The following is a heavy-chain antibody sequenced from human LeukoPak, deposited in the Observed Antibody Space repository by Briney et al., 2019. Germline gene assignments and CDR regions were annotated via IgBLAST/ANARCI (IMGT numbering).Heavy chain of an antibody. D-gene: IGHD3-3*01. CDR1: GFTVSSNY. V-gene: IGHV3-53*01. J-gene: IGHJ4*02. CDR3: ARVATIFGLYYFDY. CDR2: IYSGGST. Sequence: GGSLRLSCAASGFTVSSNYMSWVRQAPGKGLEWDSVIYSGGSTYYADSVKGRFTISRDNSKNTLYLQMNSLRAEDTAVYYCARVATIFGLYYFDYWGQGTLVTVSS.